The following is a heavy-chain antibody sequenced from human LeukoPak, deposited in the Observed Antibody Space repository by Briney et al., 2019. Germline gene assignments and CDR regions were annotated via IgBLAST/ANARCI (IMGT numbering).Heavy chain of an antibody. CDR3: ARGPGSGSRLHYYYYHYMDV. Sequence: SETLSLTCAVYGGSFSGYYWSWIRQPPGKGLEWIGEINHSGSTNYNPSLKSRVTISVDTSKNQFSLKLSSVTAADTAVYYCARGPGSGSRLHYYYYHYMDVWGKGTTVTVSS. CDR1: GGSFSGYY. CDR2: INHSGST. D-gene: IGHD3-10*01. V-gene: IGHV4-34*01. J-gene: IGHJ6*03.